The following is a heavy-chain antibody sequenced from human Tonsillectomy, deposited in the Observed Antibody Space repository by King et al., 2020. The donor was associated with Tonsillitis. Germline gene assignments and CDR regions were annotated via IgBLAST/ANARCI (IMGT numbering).Heavy chain of an antibody. J-gene: IGHJ4*02. CDR3: ARDLSVLRFLGWSPSGGDY. D-gene: IGHD3-3*01. V-gene: IGHV1-2*02. CDR2: INPNSGGT. Sequence: QLVQSGAEVKKPGASVKVSCKASGYTFTGYYMHWVRQAPGQGLEWMGWINPNSGGTNYAQKFQGRVTMTRDTSISTAYMELSRLRSDDTAVYYCARDLSVLRFLGWSPSGGDYWGQGTLVTVSS. CDR1: GYTFTGYY.